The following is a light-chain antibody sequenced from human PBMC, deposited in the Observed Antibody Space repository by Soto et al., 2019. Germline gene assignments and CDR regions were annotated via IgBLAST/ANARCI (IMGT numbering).Light chain of an antibody. CDR3: SSYKSSSTRV. Sequence: LTQPASVSGSPGQSITISCTGTSSDVGAYDYVSWYQQHPDKAPKLMIYEVSNRPSGVSNRFSGSKSVNTATLTISGLQADDEADYYCSSYKSSSTRVFGTGTKVTVL. J-gene: IGLJ1*01. V-gene: IGLV2-14*03. CDR1: SSDVGAYDY. CDR2: EVS.